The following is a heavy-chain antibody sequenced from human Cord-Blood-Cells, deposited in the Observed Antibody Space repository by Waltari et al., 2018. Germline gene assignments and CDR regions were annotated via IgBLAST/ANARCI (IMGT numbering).Heavy chain of an antibody. J-gene: IGHJ2*01. CDR1: GGSFSGYY. CDR3: ARARESAYWYFDL. Sequence: QVQLQQWGAGLLKPSETLSLTCAVYGGSFSGYYWSWIRQPPGKGLEWIGEINHSGSTNYNPSRKSRVTISVDTSKNQFSLKLSSVTAADTAVYYCARARESAYWYFDLWGRGTLVTVSS. V-gene: IGHV4-34*01. D-gene: IGHD6-25*01. CDR2: INHSGST.